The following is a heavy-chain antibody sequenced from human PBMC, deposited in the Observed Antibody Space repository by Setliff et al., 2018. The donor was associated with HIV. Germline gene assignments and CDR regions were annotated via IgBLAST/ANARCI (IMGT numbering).Heavy chain of an antibody. J-gene: IGHJ4*02. V-gene: IGHV1-18*01. D-gene: IGHD6-13*01. Sequence: ASVKVSCKASGYIFSSYGITWVRQAPGQGLEWMGWISAYSGNTNYAQKPQGRVTMTTDTSTNTASMELRRLRSNDTAVYYCVTSEPYNSSPFHWGEGTLVTVS. CDR1: GYIFSSYG. CDR3: VTSEPYNSSPFH. CDR2: ISAYSGNT.